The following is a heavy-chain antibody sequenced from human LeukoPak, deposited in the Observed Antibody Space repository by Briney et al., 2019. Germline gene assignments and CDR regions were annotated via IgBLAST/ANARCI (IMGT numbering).Heavy chain of an antibody. J-gene: IGHJ4*02. D-gene: IGHD3-22*01. CDR3: ARDRYYKGFGYYFDY. CDR1: GDSISLYY. Sequence: SETLSLTCTVSGDSISLYYWSWIRQPPGKGLEWIGYIYYTGGTKSNPSLKSRVTISVDTSKKQFSLNLSSVTAADTAVYYCARDRYYKGFGYYFDYWGQGTLVTVSS. V-gene: IGHV4-59*01. CDR2: IYYTGGT.